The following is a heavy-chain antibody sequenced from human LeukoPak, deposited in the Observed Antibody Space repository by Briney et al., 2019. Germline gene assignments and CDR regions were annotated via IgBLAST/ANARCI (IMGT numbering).Heavy chain of an antibody. D-gene: IGHD2-2*01. CDR1: GFTFSSYA. CDR3: ARIFRYQLVDYYALDV. Sequence: PGGSLRLSCAASGFTFSSYAMSWVRQAPGKGLEWVSAISSNSAYIFYAESVEGRFTISRDNAKSSVSLQMNSLRDDDTAVYYCARIFRYQLVDYYALDVWGQGTTVTVSS. CDR2: ISSNSAYI. V-gene: IGHV3-21*01. J-gene: IGHJ6*02.